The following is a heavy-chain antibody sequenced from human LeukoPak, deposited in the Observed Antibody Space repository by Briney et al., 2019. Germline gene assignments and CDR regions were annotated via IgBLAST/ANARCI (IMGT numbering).Heavy chain of an antibody. J-gene: IGHJ3*02. CDR2: INHSGST. CDR1: GGSFSGYY. CDR3: ARGPAWLDAFDI. D-gene: IGHD6-19*01. Sequence: SETLSLTCAVYGGSFSGYYWSWIRQPPGKGLEWIGEINHSGSTNYNPSLKSRVTISVDTSKHQFSLKLSSVTAADTAVYYCARGPAWLDAFDIWGQGTMVTVSS. V-gene: IGHV4-34*01.